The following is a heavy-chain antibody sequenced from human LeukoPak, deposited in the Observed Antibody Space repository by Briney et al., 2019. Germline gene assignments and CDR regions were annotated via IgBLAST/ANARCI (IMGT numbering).Heavy chain of an antibody. CDR3: ARDPRGSGWFEYFQH. J-gene: IGHJ1*01. Sequence: GASVKISCKASGYTFTRYAVHWVRQAPGQRPEWMGWINAGSGDIKYSPKFQGRITIRRDTSASTVYMDLRSLTSEDTAVYYCARDPRGSGWFEYFQHWGQGTLVIVSS. CDR1: GYTFTRYA. CDR2: INAGSGDI. D-gene: IGHD6-19*01. V-gene: IGHV1-3*01.